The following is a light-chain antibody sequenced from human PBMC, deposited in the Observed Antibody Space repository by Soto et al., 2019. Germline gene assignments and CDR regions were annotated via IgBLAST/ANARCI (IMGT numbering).Light chain of an antibody. V-gene: IGKV3-20*01. CDR2: GAS. CDR3: QQYGSSIT. CDR1: QTMTRAY. Sequence: IVLMQSPGTLSLSPGERATLSWXASQTMTRAYVAWYQQQPGQAPRLLIYGASSRATGIPDRFSGSGSGTDFTLTISRLEPEDFAVYYCQQYGSSITLGQGTRLEIK. J-gene: IGKJ5*01.